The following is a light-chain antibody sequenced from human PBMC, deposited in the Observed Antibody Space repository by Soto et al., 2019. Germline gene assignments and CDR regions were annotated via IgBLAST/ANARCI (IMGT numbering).Light chain of an antibody. J-gene: IGKJ1*01. CDR1: QTVTITY. V-gene: IGKV3-20*01. Sequence: ELMMTQSPAPWSVSPAERATISCRASQTVTITYLAWYQQEPGQAPRLLIDGASSRATDIPYCSSGSGSGTDFTLTIIRLEPEDFAVDYGQHYGDSPPGFGQGTKVDI. CDR3: QHYGDSPPG. CDR2: GAS.